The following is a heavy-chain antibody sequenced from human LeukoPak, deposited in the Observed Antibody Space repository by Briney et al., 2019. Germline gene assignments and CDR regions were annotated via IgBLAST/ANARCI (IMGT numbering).Heavy chain of an antibody. J-gene: IGHJ4*02. V-gene: IGHV3-21*01. CDR3: ARVSYYDSSGYYYYFDY. CDR1: GFTFSSYS. Sequence: PGGSLRLSCAASGFTFSSYSMNWVRQAPGKGLEWVSSISSSSSYIYYADSVKGRFTISRDNAKNSLYLQMNSLIAEDTAVYYCARVSYYDSSGYYYYFDYWGQGTLVTVSS. CDR2: ISSSSSYI. D-gene: IGHD3-22*01.